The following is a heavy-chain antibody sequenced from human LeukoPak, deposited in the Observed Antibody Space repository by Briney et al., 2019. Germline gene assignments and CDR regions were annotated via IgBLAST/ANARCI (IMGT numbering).Heavy chain of an antibody. CDR2: ISWNSGSI. J-gene: IGHJ4*02. D-gene: IGHD6-19*01. CDR1: GFTFDDYA. Sequence: GGSLRLSCAASGFTFDDYAMHWVRQAPGKGLEWVSGISWNSGSIGYADSVKGRFTISRDNAKNSLYLQMNSLRAEDTAFYYCAKVQSIAVPGNVDYWGQGTLVTASS. CDR3: AKVQSIAVPGNVDY. V-gene: IGHV3-9*01.